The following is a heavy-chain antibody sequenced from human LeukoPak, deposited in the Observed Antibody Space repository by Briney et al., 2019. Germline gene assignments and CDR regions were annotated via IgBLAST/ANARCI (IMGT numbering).Heavy chain of an antibody. CDR2: ISSSSSHI. D-gene: IGHD3-22*01. CDR3: ARDQAYYYDSSGLGEGWFDP. Sequence: GGSLRLSCAASGFTFDDYPMNWVRQAPGRGLEWVSSISSSSSHIYYADSVKGRFTISRDDAKNSLYLQMNSLRAEDTAVYYCARDQAYYYDSSGLGEGWFDPWGQGTLVTVSS. J-gene: IGHJ5*02. CDR1: GFTFDDYP. V-gene: IGHV3-21*01.